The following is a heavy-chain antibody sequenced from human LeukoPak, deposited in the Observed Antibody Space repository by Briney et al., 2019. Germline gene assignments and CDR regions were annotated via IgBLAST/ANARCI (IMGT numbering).Heavy chain of an antibody. D-gene: IGHD1-7*01. CDR2: IIPIFSTA. J-gene: IGHJ6*02. Sequence: SVKVSCKASGGTFSSYAISWVRQAPGQGLEWMGGIIPIFSTANYAQKFQGRVTITADESTSTAYMELSSLRSEDTAVYYCARSGTTSYYYYYYGMDVWGQGTTVTVSS. CDR3: ARSGTTSYYYYYYGMDV. V-gene: IGHV1-69*13. CDR1: GGTFSSYA.